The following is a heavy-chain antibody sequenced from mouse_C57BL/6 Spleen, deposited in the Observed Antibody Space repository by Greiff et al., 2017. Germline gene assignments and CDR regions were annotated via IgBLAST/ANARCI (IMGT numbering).Heavy chain of an antibody. D-gene: IGHD4-1*01. CDR3: TRGRKLGPLDY. V-gene: IGHV1-15*01. Sequence: VKLQQSGAELVRPGASVTLSCKASGYTFTDYEMHWVKQTPVHGLEWIGAIDPETSGTAYNQKFKGKAILTAAKSSSTAYMELRSLTSEDSAVYYCTRGRKLGPLDYWGQGTTLTVSS. CDR1: GYTFTDYE. J-gene: IGHJ2*01. CDR2: IDPETSGT.